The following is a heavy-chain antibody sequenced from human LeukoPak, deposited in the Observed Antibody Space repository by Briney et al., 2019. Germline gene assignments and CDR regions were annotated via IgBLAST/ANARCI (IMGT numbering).Heavy chain of an antibody. CDR2: IYPGDSDT. CDR3: ARPGGEVNLWSGYYRSADDAFDI. Sequence: GESLKISCKGSGYSFTSYWIGWVRQMPGKGLEWMGIIYPGDSDTRYSPSFQGQVTISADKSISTAYLQWSSLKASDTAMYSCARPGGEVNLWSGYYRSADDAFDIWGQGTMVTVSS. D-gene: IGHD3-3*01. CDR1: GYSFTSYW. V-gene: IGHV5-51*01. J-gene: IGHJ3*02.